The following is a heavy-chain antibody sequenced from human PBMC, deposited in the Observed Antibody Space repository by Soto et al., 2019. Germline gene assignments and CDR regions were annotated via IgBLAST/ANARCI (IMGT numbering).Heavy chain of an antibody. CDR3: ARQDEEYSSSP. CDR2: IYYSGST. J-gene: IGHJ5*02. Sequence: SETLSLACTVSGGSISSSSYYWGWIRQPPGKGLEWIGSIYYSGSTYYNPSLKSRVTISVDTSKNQFSLKLSSVTAADTAVYYCARQDEEYSSSPWGQGTLVTVSS. V-gene: IGHV4-39*01. CDR1: GGSISSSSYY. D-gene: IGHD6-6*01.